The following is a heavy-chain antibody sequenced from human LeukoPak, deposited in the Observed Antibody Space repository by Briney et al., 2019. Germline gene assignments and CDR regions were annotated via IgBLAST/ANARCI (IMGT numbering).Heavy chain of an antibody. J-gene: IGHJ4*02. CDR3: AREPFEVSSY. CDR1: GFTFSSYW. CDR2: INTDGSAT. Sequence: GGSLRLSCAASGFTFSSYWMHWVRQVPGKGLLWVARINTDGSATNYADSVKGRFTISRDNAKNTLYLQMNSLRVEDAAVYYCAREPFEVSSYWGQGTLVTVSS. V-gene: IGHV3-74*01. D-gene: IGHD3-3*01.